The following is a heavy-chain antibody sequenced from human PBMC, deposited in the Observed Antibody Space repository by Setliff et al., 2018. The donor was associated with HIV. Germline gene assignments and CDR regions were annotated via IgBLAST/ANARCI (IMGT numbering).Heavy chain of an antibody. CDR3: ARLGRAIDRGGYSLRFDY. D-gene: IGHD3-22*01. V-gene: IGHV4-61*02. CDR1: GGSISSGSYY. J-gene: IGHJ4*02. CDR2: IYTSGST. Sequence: SETLSLTCTVSGGSISSGSYYWSWIRQPAGKGLEWIGRIYTSGSTNYNPSLKSRVTISVDTSKNQFSLKLRSVTAADTALYYCARLGRAIDRGGYSLRFDYWGQGTLVTVSS.